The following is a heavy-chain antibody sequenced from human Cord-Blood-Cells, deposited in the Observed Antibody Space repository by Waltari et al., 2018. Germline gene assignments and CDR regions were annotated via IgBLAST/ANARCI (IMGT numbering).Heavy chain of an antibody. CDR3: ASVSGSYYFDY. CDR1: GGTFSSYV. V-gene: IGHV1-69*06. J-gene: IGHJ4*02. Sequence: QVQLVQSGAAVKKPGSALKVSCKASGGTFSSYVISWVRQDPGQGLEWMGGIIPILGRANDAQKFQGRVTITADKSTSTAYMELSSLRSEDTAVYYCASVSGSYYFDYWGQGTLVTVSS. CDR2: IIPILGRA. D-gene: IGHD1-26*01.